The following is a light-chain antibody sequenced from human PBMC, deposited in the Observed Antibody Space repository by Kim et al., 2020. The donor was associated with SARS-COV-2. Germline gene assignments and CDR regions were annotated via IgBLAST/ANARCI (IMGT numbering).Light chain of an antibody. Sequence: SASVGDRVTLTCRASQSISYWLAWFQQKPGKAPKLLIYDASNLENGVPSRFSGSGSGTEFTLTISSLQPDDFATYYCQQSNSYPYTFGQGTKLEI. V-gene: IGKV1-5*01. CDR1: QSISYW. CDR3: QQSNSYPYT. CDR2: DAS. J-gene: IGKJ2*01.